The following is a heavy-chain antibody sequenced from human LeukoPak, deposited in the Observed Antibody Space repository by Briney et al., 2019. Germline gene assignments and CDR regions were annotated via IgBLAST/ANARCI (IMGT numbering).Heavy chain of an antibody. CDR1: GGSINNFY. CDR3: ARDWSGKNAFDI. CDR2: IYYSRST. V-gene: IGHV4-59*01. J-gene: IGHJ3*02. D-gene: IGHD3-10*01. Sequence: SETLSLTCTVSGGSINNFYWTWIRQPPGKGLEWIGYIYYSRSTNYNPSLKSRVTISVDTSKNQFSLKLSSVTAADTAVYYCARDWSGKNAFDIWGQGTMVTVSS.